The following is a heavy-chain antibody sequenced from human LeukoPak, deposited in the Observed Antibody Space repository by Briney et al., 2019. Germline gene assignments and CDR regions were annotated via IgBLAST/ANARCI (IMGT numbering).Heavy chain of an antibody. CDR2: INPNSGGT. J-gene: IGHJ4*02. CDR3: ARGAWSSSGYTALYYFDY. CDR1: GYTFTGYY. Sequence: ASVKVSCKASGYTFTGYYMHWVRQAPGQGLEWMGWINPNSGGTNYAQKFQGRVTMTRSTSISTAYMELSSLRSEDTAVYYCARGAWSSSGYTALYYFDYWGQGTLVTVSS. D-gene: IGHD6-19*01. V-gene: IGHV1-2*02.